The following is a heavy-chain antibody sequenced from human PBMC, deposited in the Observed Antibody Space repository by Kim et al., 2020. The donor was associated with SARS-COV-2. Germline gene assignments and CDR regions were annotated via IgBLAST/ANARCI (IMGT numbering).Heavy chain of an antibody. Sequence: TGYADSVKGRFTVSRDNGKNTVYLQMHSLRVEDTGVYYCTRDLGWLQPFDYWGQGALVTVSS. CDR3: TRDLGWLQPFDY. CDR2: T. J-gene: IGHJ4*02. D-gene: IGHD5-18*01. V-gene: IGHV3-74*01.